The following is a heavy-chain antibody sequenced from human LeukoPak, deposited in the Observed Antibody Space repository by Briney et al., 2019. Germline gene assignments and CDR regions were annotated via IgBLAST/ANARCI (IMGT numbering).Heavy chain of an antibody. CDR3: AKDGSDCSSTSCYWLGDFDY. CDR2: ISYDGSNK. J-gene: IGHJ4*02. D-gene: IGHD2-2*01. CDR1: GFTFSSYG. Sequence: GGSLRRSCAASGFTFSSYGMHWVRQAPGKGLEWVAVISYDGSNKYYADSVKGRFTISRDNSKNTLYLQMNSLRAEDTAVYYCAKDGSDCSSTSCYWLGDFDYWGQGTLVTVSS. V-gene: IGHV3-30*18.